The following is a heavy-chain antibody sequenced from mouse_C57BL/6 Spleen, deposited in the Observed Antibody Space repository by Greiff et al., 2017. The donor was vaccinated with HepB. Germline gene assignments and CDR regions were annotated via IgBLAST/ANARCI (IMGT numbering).Heavy chain of an antibody. V-gene: IGHV3-6*01. Sequence: DVKLQESGPGLVKPSQSLSLTCSVPGYSITSGYYWNWIRQFPGNKLEWMGYISYDGSNNYNPSLKNRISITRDTSKNQFFLKLNSVTTEDTATYDCARDYGSSYGYFDVWGTGTTVTVSS. D-gene: IGHD1-1*01. CDR2: ISYDGSN. J-gene: IGHJ1*03. CDR1: GYSITSGYY. CDR3: ARDYGSSYGYFDV.